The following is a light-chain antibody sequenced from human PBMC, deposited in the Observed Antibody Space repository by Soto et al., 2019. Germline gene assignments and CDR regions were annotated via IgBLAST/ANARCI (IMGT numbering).Light chain of an antibody. CDR1: SSNIGSNT. CDR2: SNS. V-gene: IGLV1-44*01. CDR3: AAWDDSLNGVV. J-gene: IGLJ2*01. Sequence: QSVLTQPPSASGTPGRRVTISCSGSSSNIGSNTVNWYQHLPGAAPKLLIYSNSQRPSGVPDRFSGSKPGTSASLAISGLQSEDESDYYCAAWDDSLNGVVFGGGTQLTVL.